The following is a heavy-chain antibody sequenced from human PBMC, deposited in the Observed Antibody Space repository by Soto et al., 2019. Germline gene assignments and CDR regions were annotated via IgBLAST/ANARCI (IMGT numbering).Heavy chain of an antibody. J-gene: IGHJ4*02. CDR2: IYWDDDK. Sequence: QITLKESGPTLVKPTQTLTLTCTFSGFSLSTSGVGVGWIRQPPGKALEWLALIYWDDDKRYSPSLKSRLTITTDTSKTQVVLTMTNMDPVDTATYYCAHGVTAAIAEYYFDYWGQGTLVTVSS. V-gene: IGHV2-5*02. CDR3: AHGVTAAIAEYYFDY. D-gene: IGHD6-25*01. CDR1: GFSLSTSGVG.